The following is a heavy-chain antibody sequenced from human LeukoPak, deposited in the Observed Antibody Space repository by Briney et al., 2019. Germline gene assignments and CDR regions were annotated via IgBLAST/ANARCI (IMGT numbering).Heavy chain of an antibody. CDR2: INPNSGGT. D-gene: IGHD2-21*02. V-gene: IGHV1-2*03. CDR3: ARSVTAIRGSSVDY. CDR1: GYTFTGYY. Sequence: LGASVKVSCKASGYTFTGYYMHWVRQAPGQGLEWMGWINPNSGGTNYAQKLQGRVTMTRDTSISTAYMELSSLRSEDTAVYYCARSVTAIRGSSVDYWGQGTLVTVSS. J-gene: IGHJ4*02.